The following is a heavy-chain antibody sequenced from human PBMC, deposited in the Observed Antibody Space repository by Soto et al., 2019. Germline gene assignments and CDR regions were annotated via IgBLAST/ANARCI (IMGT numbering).Heavy chain of an antibody. J-gene: IGHJ4*02. CDR1: GGTFSSSA. D-gene: IGHD3-10*01. CDR2: IIPMLGTA. Sequence: QVRLVQSGAEVKKPGSSVKVSCKASGGTFSSSALNWVRQAPGQGLEWMGGIIPMLGTANYAQKFQGRVTITADKSTKTAYMELSRLRSEDTAVYYCTRGVPSNAYFDYWGQGTRVTVSS. V-gene: IGHV1-69*06. CDR3: TRGVPSNAYFDY.